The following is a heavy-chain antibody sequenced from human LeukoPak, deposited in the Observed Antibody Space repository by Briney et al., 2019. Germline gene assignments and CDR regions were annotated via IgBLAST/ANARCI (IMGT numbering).Heavy chain of an antibody. D-gene: IGHD2-15*01. CDR1: GFTFSSYA. Sequence: GGSLRLSCAASGFTFSSYAMSWVRQAPGKGLEWVSAISGSGGSTYYADSVKGRFTISRDNSKNTLYLQMNSLRAEDTAVYYCAKASGLLGSGKPKRDYYYYMDVWGKGTTVTVSS. J-gene: IGHJ6*03. CDR3: AKASGLLGSGKPKRDYYYYMDV. V-gene: IGHV3-23*01. CDR2: ISGSGGST.